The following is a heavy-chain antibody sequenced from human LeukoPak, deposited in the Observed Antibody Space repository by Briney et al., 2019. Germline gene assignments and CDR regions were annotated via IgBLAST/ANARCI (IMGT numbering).Heavy chain of an antibody. Sequence: GGSLRLSCAASGFTFSSYWMSWVRQAPGKGLEWVANIKQDGSEKYYVDSVKGRFTISRDNAKNSLYLQMNSLRAEDTAVYYCARDHHGDYGLGTRFDYWGQGTLVTVSS. CDR1: GFTFSSYW. V-gene: IGHV3-7*01. CDR2: IKQDGSEK. D-gene: IGHD4-17*01. CDR3: ARDHHGDYGLGTRFDY. J-gene: IGHJ4*02.